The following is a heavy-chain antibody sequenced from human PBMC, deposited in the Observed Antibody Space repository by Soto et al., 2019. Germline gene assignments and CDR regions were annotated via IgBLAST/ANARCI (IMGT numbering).Heavy chain of an antibody. Sequence: QVQLVESGGGVVQPGRSLRLSCAASGFTFNSYGMHWVRQAPGKGLERVAVIWDDGSNKYYADSVKGRFTISRDNSKNTLYLQMNSLRADDTAVYYCARSPNWNYVGLDYWGQGTLVSVSS. D-gene: IGHD1-7*01. CDR2: IWDDGSNK. V-gene: IGHV3-33*01. CDR3: ARSPNWNYVGLDY. J-gene: IGHJ4*02. CDR1: GFTFNSYG.